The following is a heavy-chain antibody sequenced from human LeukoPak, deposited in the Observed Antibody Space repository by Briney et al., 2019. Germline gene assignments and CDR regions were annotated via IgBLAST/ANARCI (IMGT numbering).Heavy chain of an antibody. D-gene: IGHD1-1*01. CDR2: IYYSGST. V-gene: IGHV4-59*01. CDR1: GGSISSYY. J-gene: IGHJ3*02. CDR3: ARDLGGVTTGHDAFDI. Sequence: PSETLSLTCTVSGGSISSYYWSWIRQPPGKGLEWIGYIYYSGSTNYNPSLKSRVTISVDTSNNQFSLKLSSVTAADTAVYYCARDLGGVTTGHDAFDIWGQGTMVTVSS.